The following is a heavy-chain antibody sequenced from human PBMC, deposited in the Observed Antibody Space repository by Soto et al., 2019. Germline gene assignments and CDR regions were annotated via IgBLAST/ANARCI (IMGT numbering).Heavy chain of an antibody. V-gene: IGHV3-23*01. D-gene: IGHD1-1*01. J-gene: IGHJ4*02. Sequence: PGGYPRLSCAASGVSFRNYAMTWVRQAPGKGLEWVSFISGSGGITYYADSVKGRFTISRDNSKNTLYLQMHSLRAEDTAIYYCEKDANWEDHYWGQGT. CDR1: GVSFRNYA. CDR2: ISGSGGIT. CDR3: EKDANWEDHY.